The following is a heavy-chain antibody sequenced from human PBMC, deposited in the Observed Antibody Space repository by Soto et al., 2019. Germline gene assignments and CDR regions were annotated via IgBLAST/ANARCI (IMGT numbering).Heavy chain of an antibody. V-gene: IGHV6-1*01. J-gene: IGHJ4*02. CDR3: ARDFQRRPYYDFWSGKTPTFDY. D-gene: IGHD3-3*01. Sequence: SQTLSLPCAISGDRVSSNSAAWNWIRQSPSRGLEWLGRTYYRSKWYNDYAVSVKSRITINPDTSKNQFSLQLNSVTPEDTAVYYCARDFQRRPYYDFWSGKTPTFDYWGQGTLVTVSS. CDR2: TYYRSKWYN. CDR1: GDRVSSNSAA.